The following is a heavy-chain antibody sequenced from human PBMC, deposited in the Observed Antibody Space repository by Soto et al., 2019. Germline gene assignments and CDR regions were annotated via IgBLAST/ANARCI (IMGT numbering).Heavy chain of an antibody. CDR1: GFTFSSYN. V-gene: IGHV3-64*02. CDR2: ISRSGDRT. Sequence: EVQLVESGEGLVQPGGSLRLSCAASGFTFSSYNIHWIRQAPGKGLEFVSAISRSGDRTYYADSVKGRFTITRDNSKNTVWLQMGSLRAEDMYVYYCARARCSSGQCYYFDYWGRGALVSVSS. J-gene: IGHJ4*02. D-gene: IGHD2-15*01. CDR3: ARARCSSGQCYYFDY.